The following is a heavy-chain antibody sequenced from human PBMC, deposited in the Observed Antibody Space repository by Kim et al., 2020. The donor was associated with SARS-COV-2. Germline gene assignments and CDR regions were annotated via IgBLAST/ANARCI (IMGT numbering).Heavy chain of an antibody. Sequence: ASVKVSCKVSGYTFTSYGISWVRQAPGQGLEWMGWISAYNGNTNNAQKLQGRVTMTTDTSTSTAYMELRSLRSDDTAVYYCARRRYDSSGYYYYFDYWGQGTLVTVSS. CDR3: ARRRYDSSGYYYYFDY. V-gene: IGHV1-18*01. CDR2: ISAYNGNT. CDR1: GYTFTSYG. D-gene: IGHD3-22*01. J-gene: IGHJ4*02.